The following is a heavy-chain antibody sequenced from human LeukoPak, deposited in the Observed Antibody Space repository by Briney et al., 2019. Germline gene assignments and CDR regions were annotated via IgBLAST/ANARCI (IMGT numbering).Heavy chain of an antibody. D-gene: IGHD5-24*01. Sequence: ASVKVSCKASGYTFSSYYVHWVRQAPGQGLEWMGMIIPSDGFTSYAQKFQGRVTMTEDTSTDTAYMELSNLRSEDTAVYYCVEMATMKWGQGTLVTVSS. V-gene: IGHV1-46*03. CDR2: IIPSDGFT. J-gene: IGHJ4*02. CDR3: VEMATMK. CDR1: GYTFSSYY.